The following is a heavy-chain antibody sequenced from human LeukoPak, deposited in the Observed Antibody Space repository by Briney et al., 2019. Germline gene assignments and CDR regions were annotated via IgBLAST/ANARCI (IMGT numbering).Heavy chain of an antibody. J-gene: IGHJ3*02. D-gene: IGHD2-21*01. CDR1: GGSFSAYY. CDR2: INYSGST. CDR3: ARVSRLWWARDI. Sequence: PSETLSLTCTVYGGSFSAYYWSWIPQPPEKGVEWIGDINYSGSTNYNTSLKSRVNLPVNKSKNQFSLKLSSLTAADTAVYYCARVSRLWWARDIWGQGTMVTVSS. V-gene: IGHV4-34*01.